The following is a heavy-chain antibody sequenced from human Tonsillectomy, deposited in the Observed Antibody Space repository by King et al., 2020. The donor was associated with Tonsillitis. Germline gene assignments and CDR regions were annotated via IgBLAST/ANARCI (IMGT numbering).Heavy chain of an antibody. CDR3: ARDRHSSTWEGHWFDP. D-gene: IGHD6-13*01. Sequence: QLQESGPGLVKPSETLSLTCTVSGGSMSSYYWSWIRQSPGKGLEWIGYIYFSGNTNYNPSLRSRVTLSVDTSKNQFSLKLRSVSAADTAVYFCARDRHSSTWEGHWFDPWGQGILVTVSS. CDR1: GGSMSSYY. V-gene: IGHV4-59*01. J-gene: IGHJ5*02. CDR2: IYFSGNT.